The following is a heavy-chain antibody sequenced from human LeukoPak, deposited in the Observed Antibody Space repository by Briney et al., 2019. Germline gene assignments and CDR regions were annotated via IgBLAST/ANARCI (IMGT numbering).Heavy chain of an antibody. CDR1: GFAFSSYA. Sequence: GGSLRLSCAASGFAFSSYAMHWVRQAPGKGLEWVAVIPYDGSNKYYADSVKGRFTISRDNSKNTLYLQMNSLRAEDTAVYYCARGHRDGYNWRGDYWGQGILVTVSS. V-gene: IGHV3-30-3*01. D-gene: IGHD5-24*01. CDR3: ARGHRDGYNWRGDY. J-gene: IGHJ4*02. CDR2: IPYDGSNK.